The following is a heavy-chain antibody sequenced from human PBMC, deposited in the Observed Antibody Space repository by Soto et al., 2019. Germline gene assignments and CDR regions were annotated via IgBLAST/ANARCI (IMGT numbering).Heavy chain of an antibody. CDR1: GGSISSYY. CDR2: IYYSGRT. V-gene: IGHV4-59*01. CDR3: AGGYCSSISCYIWDNWFDP. D-gene: IGHD2-2*02. J-gene: IGHJ5*02. Sequence: QVQLQESGPGLVKPSETLSLTCTVSGGSISSYYWSWIRQPPGKGLEWIGYIYYSGRTNYNPSLKSRVTXSXDXXKNQFSLKLSSVTAADTAVYYCAGGYCSSISCYIWDNWFDPWGQGTLVTVSS.